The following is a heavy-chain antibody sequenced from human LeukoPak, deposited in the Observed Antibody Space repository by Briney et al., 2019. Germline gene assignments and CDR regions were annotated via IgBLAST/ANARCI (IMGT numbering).Heavy chain of an antibody. CDR1: GASSRHN. CDR2: IYYSGST. D-gene: IGHD4-23*01. J-gene: IGHJ4*02. Sequence: DPSETLSLTCTISGASSRHNWSWIRQPPGKGLEWIGDIYYSGSTKYNPSLKSRVTISVDASKNQFSLKLTSVTAADTAVYYCASLDGGYSEAVGHWGQETLVTVSS. CDR3: ASLDGGYSEAVGH. V-gene: IGHV4-59*11.